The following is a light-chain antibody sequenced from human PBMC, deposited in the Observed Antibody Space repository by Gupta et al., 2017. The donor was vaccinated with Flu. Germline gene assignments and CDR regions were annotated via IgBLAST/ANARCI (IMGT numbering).Light chain of an antibody. V-gene: IGLV2-14*01. CDR3: SSYTSSSTYVV. CDR2: EVS. J-gene: IGLJ2*01. CDR1: SSDVGGYNY. Sequence: QSALTQPASVSGSPGHSLTISCTGTSSDVGGYNYVSWYQQHPGKAPKLMIYEVSNRPAGVANRFSGSKSGNTASLTISGLQAEDEADYYCSSYTSSSTYVVFGGGTKLTVL.